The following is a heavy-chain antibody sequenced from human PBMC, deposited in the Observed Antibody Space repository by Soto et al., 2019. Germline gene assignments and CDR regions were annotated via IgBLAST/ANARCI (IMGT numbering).Heavy chain of an antibody. CDR2: ISYDGSNK. Sequence: VGSLRLSCEASEFTFSSSVMNWVRQAPGKGLEWVALISYDGSNKYYADSVKGRFTISRDKTKNTLYLQMNSLRIEDTAVYYCARADSALGNWFDPWGQGTLVTVSS. J-gene: IGHJ5*02. CDR3: ARADSALGNWFDP. CDR1: EFTFSSSV. D-gene: IGHD1-26*01. V-gene: IGHV3-30-3*01.